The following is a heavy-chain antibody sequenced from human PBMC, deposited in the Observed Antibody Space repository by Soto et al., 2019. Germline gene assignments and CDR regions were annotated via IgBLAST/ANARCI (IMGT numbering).Heavy chain of an antibody. CDR2: ISAYNGNT. Sequence: ASVKVSCKASGYTFTSYGISWVRQAPGQGLEWMGWISAYNGNTNYAQKLQGRVTMTTDTSTSTAYMELRSLRSDDTAVYYCARDVVPPDCSGGSCYFFPFDYWGQGTLVTVSS. CDR3: ARDVVPPDCSGGSCYFFPFDY. V-gene: IGHV1-18*01. J-gene: IGHJ4*02. D-gene: IGHD2-15*01. CDR1: GYTFTSYG.